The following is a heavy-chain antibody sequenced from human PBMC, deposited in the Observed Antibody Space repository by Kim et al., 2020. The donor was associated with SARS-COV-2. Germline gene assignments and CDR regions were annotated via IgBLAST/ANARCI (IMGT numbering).Heavy chain of an antibody. V-gene: IGHV5-51*01. Sequence: GESLKISCKGSGYSFTSYWIGWVRQMPGKGLEWMGIIYPGDSDTRYSPSFQGQVTISADKSISTAYLQWSSLKASDTAMYYCARHEAPQYSSGWYVGHYYYYGMDVWGQGTTVTVSS. CDR1: GYSFTSYW. CDR3: ARHEAPQYSSGWYVGHYYYYGMDV. J-gene: IGHJ6*02. CDR2: IYPGDSDT. D-gene: IGHD6-19*01.